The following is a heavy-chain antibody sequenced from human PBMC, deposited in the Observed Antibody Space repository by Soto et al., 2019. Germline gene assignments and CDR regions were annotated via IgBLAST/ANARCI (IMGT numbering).Heavy chain of an antibody. V-gene: IGHV1-69*01. J-gene: IGHJ4*02. CDR1: GGTFSSYA. D-gene: IGHD6-19*01. Sequence: QVQLVQSGAEVKKPGSSVQVSCKASGGTFSSYAISWVRQAPGQGLAWMGGIIPIFGTANYAQKFQGRVPITADESTSTAYMELSSLRSEVTAVYYGARFYVYSSGGWLFDYWGQGTLVTVSS. CDR3: ARFYVYSSGGWLFDY. CDR2: IIPIFGTA.